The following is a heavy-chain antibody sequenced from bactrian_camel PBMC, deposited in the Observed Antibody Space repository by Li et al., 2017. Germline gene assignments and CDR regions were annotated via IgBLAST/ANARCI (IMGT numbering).Heavy chain of an antibody. J-gene: IGHJ4*01. Sequence: DVQLVESGGDSVQAGGSLRLSCVASGYTFSSYCMGWFRQVPGKEREGVASIRDGGATTNYASSVKGRFTISQDIAKNTVNLQMDSLQPEDTAVYHCAADPLMGWADQSCSEFNYRGQGTQVTVS. CDR3: AADPLMGWADQSCSEFNY. CDR2: IRDGGATT. V-gene: IGHV3S31*01. D-gene: IGHD5*01. CDR1: GYTFSSYC.